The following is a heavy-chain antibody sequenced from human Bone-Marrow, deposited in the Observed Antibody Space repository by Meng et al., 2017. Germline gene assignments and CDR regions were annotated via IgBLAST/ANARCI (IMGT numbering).Heavy chain of an antibody. CDR1: GFTFSSSA. CDR2: ISYDGSNK. CDR3: AREPIPIAVAGYFDY. V-gene: IGHV3-30*01. Sequence: GESLKISCAASGFTFSSSAMHWVRQAPGKGLEWVAVISYDGSNKYYADSVKGRFTISRDNSKNTLYLQMNSLRAEDTAVYYCAREPIPIAVAGYFDYWGQGTLVTVSS. D-gene: IGHD6-19*01. J-gene: IGHJ4*02.